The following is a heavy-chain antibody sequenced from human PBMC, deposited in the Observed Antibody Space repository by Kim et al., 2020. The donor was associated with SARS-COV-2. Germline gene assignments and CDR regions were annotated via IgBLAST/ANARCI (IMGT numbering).Heavy chain of an antibody. V-gene: IGHV3-30*04. CDR2: ISYDGSNK. CDR1: GFTFSSYA. D-gene: IGHD6-19*01. Sequence: GGSLRLSCAASGFTFSSYAMHWVRQAPGKGLEWVAVISYDGSNKYYADSVKGRFTISRDNSKNTLYLQMNSLRAEDTAVYYCARDSDRDSSGWFDYWGQGTLVTVSS. J-gene: IGHJ4*02. CDR3: ARDSDRDSSGWFDY.